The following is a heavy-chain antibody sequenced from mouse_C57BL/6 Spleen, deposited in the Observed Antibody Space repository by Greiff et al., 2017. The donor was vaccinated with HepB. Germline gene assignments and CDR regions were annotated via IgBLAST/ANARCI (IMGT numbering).Heavy chain of an antibody. J-gene: IGHJ2*01. CDR3: TTGDYDDAGFDY. V-gene: IGHV14-4*01. D-gene: IGHD2-4*01. CDR2: IDPENGDT. CDR1: GFNIKDDY. Sequence: VQLKESGAELVRPGASVKLSCTASGFNIKDDYMHWVKQRPEQGLEWIGWIDPENGDTEYASKFQGKATITADTSSNTAYLQLSSLTSEDTAVYYCTTGDYDDAGFDYWGQGTTLTVSS.